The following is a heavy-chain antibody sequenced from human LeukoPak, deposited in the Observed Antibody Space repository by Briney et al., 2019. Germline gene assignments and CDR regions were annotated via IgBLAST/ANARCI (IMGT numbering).Heavy chain of an antibody. V-gene: IGHV4-59*08. J-gene: IGHJ4*02. Sequence: SETLSLTCTVSGGSISNYYWTWIRQPPGKGLEWIGYIYYTGATSYNPSLKSRVTIPVDTSKNQFSLKLTSVTAADTAVYYCAKYGGSGWVIDYWGQGTLVTVSS. D-gene: IGHD6-19*01. CDR1: GGSISNYY. CDR2: IYYTGAT. CDR3: AKYGGSGWVIDY.